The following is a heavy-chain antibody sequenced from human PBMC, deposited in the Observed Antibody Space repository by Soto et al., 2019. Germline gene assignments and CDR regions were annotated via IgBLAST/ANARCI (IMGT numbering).Heavy chain of an antibody. CDR1: GFTFSNYG. J-gene: IGHJ4*02. D-gene: IGHD3-22*01. CDR2: ISYDGSNK. Sequence: GGSLRLSCADSGFTFSNYGMHWVRQAPGKGLEWVAAISYDGSNKYYAESVEGRFTISRDNSKSTVYLQMNSLRAEDTAIYYCAKDTYYYDSSGYYVFDYWGQGALVTVSS. CDR3: AKDTYYYDSSGYYVFDY. V-gene: IGHV3-30*18.